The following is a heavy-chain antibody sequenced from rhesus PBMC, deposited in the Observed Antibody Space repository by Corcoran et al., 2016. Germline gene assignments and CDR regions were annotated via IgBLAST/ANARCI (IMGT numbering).Heavy chain of an antibody. D-gene: IGHD6-25*01. J-gene: IGHJ2*01. Sequence: QVQLQESGPGLVKPSETLSLTCAVSGGSFSSYWWSWIRQPPGKGLEWIGEINGNSGSTNYNPSLKSRVTLSKDASKNQFSLKLSSVTAADTAVYYCARAYSGSLYWYFDLWGPGTPITISS. CDR3: ARAYSGSLYWYFDL. CDR2: INGNSGST. V-gene: IGHV4-80*01. CDR1: GGSFSSYW.